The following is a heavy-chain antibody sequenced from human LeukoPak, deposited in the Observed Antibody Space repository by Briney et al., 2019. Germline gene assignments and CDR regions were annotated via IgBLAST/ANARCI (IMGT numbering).Heavy chain of an antibody. CDR3: ASRKTPYCGGDCYSGYYYYGMDV. V-gene: IGHV1-2*02. J-gene: IGHJ6*02. CDR1: GYTFTGYY. CDR2: INPNSGGT. D-gene: IGHD2-21*02. Sequence: SSVKVSCKASGYTFTGYYMHWVRQAPGQGLEWMGWINPNSGGTNYAQKFQGRVTMTRDTSISIAYMELSRLRSDDTAVYYCASRKTPYCGGDCYSGYYYYGMDVWGQGTTVTVSS.